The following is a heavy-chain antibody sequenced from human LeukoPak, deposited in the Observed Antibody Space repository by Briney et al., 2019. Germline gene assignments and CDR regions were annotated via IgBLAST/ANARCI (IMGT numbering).Heavy chain of an antibody. Sequence: PSETLSLTCTVSGGSISSSSYYWGWIRQPPGRGLEWIGSIYYSGSTYYNPSLKSRVTISVDTSKNQFSLKLSSVTAADTAVYYCARVKWVVGVVIIPLYYFDYWGQGTLVTVSS. CDR3: ARVKWVVGVVIIPLYYFDY. J-gene: IGHJ4*02. CDR2: IYYSGST. V-gene: IGHV4-39*07. D-gene: IGHD3-3*01. CDR1: GGSISSSSYY.